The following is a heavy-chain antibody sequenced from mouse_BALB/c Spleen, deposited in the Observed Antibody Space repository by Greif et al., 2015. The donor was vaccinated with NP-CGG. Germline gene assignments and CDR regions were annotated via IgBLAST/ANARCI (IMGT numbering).Heavy chain of an antibody. CDR1: GYTFTSYY. V-gene: IGHV1S81*02. CDR2: INPSNGGT. CDR3: TRLNGNYGGGSYFDY. D-gene: IGHD2-1*01. Sequence: QVQLQQSGAELVEPGASVKLSCKASGYTFTSYYMYWVKQRPGQGLEWIGEINPSNGGTNFNEKFKSKATLTVDKSSTTAYMQLSSLTSGDSAVYYCTRLNGNYGGGSYFDYWGQGTTLTVSS. J-gene: IGHJ2*01.